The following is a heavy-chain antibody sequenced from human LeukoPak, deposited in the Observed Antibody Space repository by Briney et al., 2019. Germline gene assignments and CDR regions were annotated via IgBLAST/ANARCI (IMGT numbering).Heavy chain of an antibody. Sequence: SETLSLTCTVSGGSISSYYWSWIRQPPGKGLEWIGYIYYSGSTNYNPSLKSRVTISVDTSKNQFSLKLSSVTAADTAVYYCARAPPLTAYYFDYWGQGTLVTVSS. V-gene: IGHV4-59*01. J-gene: IGHJ4*02. CDR2: IYYSGST. CDR3: ARAPPLTAYYFDY. D-gene: IGHD7-27*01. CDR1: GGSISSYY.